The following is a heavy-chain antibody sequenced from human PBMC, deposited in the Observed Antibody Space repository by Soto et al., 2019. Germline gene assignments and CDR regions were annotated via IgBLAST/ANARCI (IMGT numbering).Heavy chain of an antibody. V-gene: IGHV4-31*03. Sequence: SETLSLTCTVSGGSISSGGYYWSWIRQHPGKGLEWIGYIYYSGSTYYNPSLKSRVTISVDTSKNQFSLKLSSVTAADTAVYYCARASRLIVVVPAAISIRNNWFDPWGQGTLVTVSS. CDR3: ARASRLIVVVPAAISIRNNWFDP. J-gene: IGHJ5*02. CDR1: GGSISSGGYY. CDR2: IYYSGST. D-gene: IGHD2-2*02.